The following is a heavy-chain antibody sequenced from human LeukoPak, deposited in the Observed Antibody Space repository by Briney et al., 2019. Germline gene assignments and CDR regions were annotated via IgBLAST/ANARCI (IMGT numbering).Heavy chain of an antibody. CDR2: IYYSGST. D-gene: IGHD2-21*01. Sequence: PSETLSLTCAVSGGSISSSNWWSWVRQPPGKGLEWIGSIYYSGSTYYNPSLKSRVTISVDTSKNQFSLKLSSVTAADTAVYYCARGNLLFEFDYWGQGTLVTVSS. J-gene: IGHJ4*02. CDR1: GGSISSSNW. CDR3: ARGNLLFEFDY. V-gene: IGHV4-4*02.